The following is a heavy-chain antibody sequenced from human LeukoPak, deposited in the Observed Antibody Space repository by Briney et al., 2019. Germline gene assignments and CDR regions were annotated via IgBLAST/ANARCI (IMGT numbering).Heavy chain of an antibody. D-gene: IGHD1-14*01. CDR3: ARVTQRRYYYYMDV. J-gene: IGHJ6*03. Sequence: GGSLRLSCAASGFTFDDYAMHWVRQAPGKGLEWVSGISWNSGSIGYADSVKGRFTISRDNAKNSLYLQMNSLRAEDTAAYYCARVTQRRYYYYMDVWGKGTTVTVSS. CDR1: GFTFDDYA. V-gene: IGHV3-9*01. CDR2: ISWNSGSI.